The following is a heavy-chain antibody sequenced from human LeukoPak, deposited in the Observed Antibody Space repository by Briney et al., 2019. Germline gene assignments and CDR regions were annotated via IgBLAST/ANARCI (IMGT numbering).Heavy chain of an antibody. V-gene: IGHV3-74*01. Sequence: PGGSLRLSCAASGFTFSSYWMHWVRQAPGKGLVWVSRVNSDGSNTTYADSVKGRFTISRDNAKNTLYLQMNSPRAEDTAVYYCARDWGDSSGYLLDYWGQGTLVTVSS. CDR1: GFTFSSYW. J-gene: IGHJ4*02. CDR2: VNSDGSNT. CDR3: ARDWGDSSGYLLDY. D-gene: IGHD3-22*01.